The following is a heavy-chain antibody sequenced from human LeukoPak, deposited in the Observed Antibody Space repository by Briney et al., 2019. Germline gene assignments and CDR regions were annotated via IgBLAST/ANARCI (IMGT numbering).Heavy chain of an antibody. CDR1: GGTFSSYA. J-gene: IGHJ6*03. CDR3: ARAGEYGGNSDGDAYYYYYMDV. Sequence: SVKVSCKASGGTFSSYAISWVRQAPGQGLEWMGGIIPIFGKANYAQKFQGRVTITTDESTSTAYMELSSLRSEDTAVYYCARAGEYGGNSDGDAYYYYYMDVWGKGTTVTVSS. V-gene: IGHV1-69*05. D-gene: IGHD4-23*01. CDR2: IIPIFGKA.